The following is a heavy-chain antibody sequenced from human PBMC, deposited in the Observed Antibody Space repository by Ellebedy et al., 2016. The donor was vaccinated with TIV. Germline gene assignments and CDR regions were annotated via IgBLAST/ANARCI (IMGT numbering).Heavy chain of an antibody. J-gene: IGHJ5*02. Sequence: GGSLRLXXIVSGFTFDFYNMNWVRQAPGKGLEWVSAISGSGGRTDYADSVKGRFTISRENSNKTLYLQMNSLRADDTAIYYCAKGDSTVFGNGWFNPWGQGRLVTVSS. CDR1: GFTFDFYN. CDR3: AKGDSTVFGNGWFNP. V-gene: IGHV3-23*01. CDR2: ISGSGGRT. D-gene: IGHD3-16*01.